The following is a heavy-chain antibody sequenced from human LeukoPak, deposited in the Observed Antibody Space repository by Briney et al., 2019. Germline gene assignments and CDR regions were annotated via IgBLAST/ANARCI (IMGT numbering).Heavy chain of an antibody. CDR2: ISAYNGNT. Sequence: ASVKVSCKASGYTFTSYAMHWVRQAPGQRLEWMGWISAYNGNTNYAQKLQGRVTMTTDTSTSTAYMELRSLRSDDTAVYYCARGLLNTRPYYMDVWGKGATVTVSS. V-gene: IGHV1-18*01. D-gene: IGHD2-15*01. CDR3: ARGLLNTRPYYMDV. CDR1: GYTFTSYA. J-gene: IGHJ6*03.